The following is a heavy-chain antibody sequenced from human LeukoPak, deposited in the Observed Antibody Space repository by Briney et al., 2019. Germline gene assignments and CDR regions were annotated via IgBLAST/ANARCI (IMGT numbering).Heavy chain of an antibody. D-gene: IGHD2-2*01. CDR2: ISTYNGNT. Sequence: ASVKVSCKASGYTFTSYGISWARQAPGQGLEWMGWISTYNGNTNYAQKLQGRVTMTTDTSTSTAYMELRSLRSDDTAVYYCARNVVAPAALTPWGQGTLVTVSS. J-gene: IGHJ4*02. CDR1: GYTFTSYG. CDR3: ARNVVAPAALTP. V-gene: IGHV1-18*01.